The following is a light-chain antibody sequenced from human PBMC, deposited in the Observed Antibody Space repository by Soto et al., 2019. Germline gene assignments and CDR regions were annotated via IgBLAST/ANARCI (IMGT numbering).Light chain of an antibody. J-gene: IGKJ3*01. V-gene: IGKV1-39*01. Sequence: DIPMTQSPSSLSASVGDRVNITCRASQSITRYLTWYQQKPGKAPKLLMYDASSLQRGVPPRFSGSRSGTDFTLTISSLQPEDFATYHCQQSYSTPFTFGPGTTVDIK. CDR1: QSITRY. CDR3: QQSYSTPFT. CDR2: DAS.